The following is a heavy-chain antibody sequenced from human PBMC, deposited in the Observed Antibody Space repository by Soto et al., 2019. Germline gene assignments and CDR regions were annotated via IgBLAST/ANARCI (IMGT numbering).Heavy chain of an antibody. CDR1: GFTFSEYG. CDR2: ISYGGSHK. Sequence: GGSLRLSCTASGFTFSEYGIHWVRQAPGKGLEWVAVISYGGSHKYYAGSVKGRFTISRDDSKNTVYLQMNSLRAEDTAVYYCARDLVAVAGTNYYYYYGMDVWGQGTTVTVSS. J-gene: IGHJ6*02. D-gene: IGHD6-19*01. CDR3: ARDLVAVAGTNYYYYYGMDV. V-gene: IGHV3-30*03.